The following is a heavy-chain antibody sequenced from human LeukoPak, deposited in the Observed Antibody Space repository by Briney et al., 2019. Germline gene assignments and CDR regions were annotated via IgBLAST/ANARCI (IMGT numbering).Heavy chain of an antibody. D-gene: IGHD4-17*01. V-gene: IGHV4-59*01. CDR1: GGSISSYY. CDR3: ARGDYASYYYYMDV. Sequence: SETLSLTCTVSGGSISSYYWSWIRQPPGKGLEWIGYIYYSGSTNYNPSLKSRVTISVDTSKNQFSPKLSSVTAADTAVYYCARGDYASYYYYMDVWGKGTTVTVSS. J-gene: IGHJ6*03. CDR2: IYYSGST.